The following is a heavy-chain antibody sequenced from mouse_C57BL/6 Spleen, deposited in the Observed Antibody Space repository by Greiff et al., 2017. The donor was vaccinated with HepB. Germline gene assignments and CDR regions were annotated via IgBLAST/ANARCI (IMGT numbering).Heavy chain of an antibody. D-gene: IGHD2-4*01. CDR1: GFTFSSYT. CDR3: ASAIYYDYEYYFDY. V-gene: IGHV5-9*01. J-gene: IGHJ2*01. Sequence: EVKLMESGGGLVKPGGSLKLSCAASGFTFSSYTMSWVRQTPEKRLEWVATISGGGGNTYYPDSVKGRFTISRDNAKNTLYLQMSSLRSEDTALYYCASAIYYDYEYYFDYWGQGTTLTVSS. CDR2: ISGGGGNT.